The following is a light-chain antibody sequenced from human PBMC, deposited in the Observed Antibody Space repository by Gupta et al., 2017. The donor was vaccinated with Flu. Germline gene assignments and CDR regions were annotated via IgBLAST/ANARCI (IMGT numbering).Light chain of an antibody. Sequence: SPLTPPSSASWPPRPAITISCTGTSSDVGGSDYVSWYQQHPGKAPKLMIFDVSRRPSGISIRFSGSKSGNTASLTISGLQAEDEAYYYCSSYKNTNTVVIFGGGTKLTVL. CDR2: DVS. CDR1: SSDVGGSDY. CDR3: SSYKNTNTVVI. V-gene: IGLV2-14*01. J-gene: IGLJ2*01.